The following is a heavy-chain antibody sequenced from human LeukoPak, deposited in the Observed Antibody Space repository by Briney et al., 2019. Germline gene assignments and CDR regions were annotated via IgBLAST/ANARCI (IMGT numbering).Heavy chain of an antibody. V-gene: IGHV3-21*01. CDR1: GFTFSSYS. CDR3: AREWHCSGGSCYSEYFDY. Sequence: GGSLRLSCAASGFTFSSYSMNWGRQAPGTGLEWVSSISSSSSYIYYTDSVKGRFTISTENAKKSLYLNMNRMRGEDRAVSCCAREWHCSGGSCYSEYFDYWGQGTLVTVSS. CDR2: ISSSSSYI. J-gene: IGHJ4*02. D-gene: IGHD2-15*01.